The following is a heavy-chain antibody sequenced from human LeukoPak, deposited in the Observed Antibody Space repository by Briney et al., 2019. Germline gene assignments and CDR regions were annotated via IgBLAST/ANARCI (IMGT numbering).Heavy chain of an antibody. D-gene: IGHD3-10*01. CDR3: ARVLGSGSYYYYFDY. V-gene: IGHV3-30*02. CDR1: GFTFSSSA. CDR2: LGHEGTNR. Sequence: GGSLRLSCVASGFTFSSSAMHWVRQAPGKGLAWVAFLGHEGTNRYYADSVKGRFTISRDNSKNTLYLQMNSLRAEDTAVYYCARVLGSGSYYYYFDYWGQGTLVTVSS. J-gene: IGHJ4*02.